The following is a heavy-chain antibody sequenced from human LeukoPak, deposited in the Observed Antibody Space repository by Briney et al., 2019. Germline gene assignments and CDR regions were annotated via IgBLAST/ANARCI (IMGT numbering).Heavy chain of an antibody. Sequence: SETLSLTCTISGGSITSYHWSWIRQPPGKGLEWIGYIYYSGSTNYNPSLESRVTISVDTSKNQFSLNLRSVTAADTAVYYCARGSRDGYNHFDYWGQGTLVTVSS. CDR1: GGSITSYH. J-gene: IGHJ4*02. CDR3: ARGSRDGYNHFDY. CDR2: IYYSGST. V-gene: IGHV4-59*01. D-gene: IGHD5-24*01.